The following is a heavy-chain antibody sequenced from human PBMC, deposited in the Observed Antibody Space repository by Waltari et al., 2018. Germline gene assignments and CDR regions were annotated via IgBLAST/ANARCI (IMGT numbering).Heavy chain of an antibody. CDR2: FDSRGRT. CDR3: ARHARGYSYGYNGAFGY. Sequence: QLQLQASGPGLVKPSETLSLTCTVSGGSISLSSYSWGWKRQPPGKGLEWIGGFDSRGRTSYNPSLKSRVTISVDTSKNQFSLKLSSVTAADTAVYYCARHARGYSYGYNGAFGYWGQGTLVTVSS. CDR1: GGSISLSSYS. J-gene: IGHJ4*02. V-gene: IGHV4-39*07. D-gene: IGHD5-18*01.